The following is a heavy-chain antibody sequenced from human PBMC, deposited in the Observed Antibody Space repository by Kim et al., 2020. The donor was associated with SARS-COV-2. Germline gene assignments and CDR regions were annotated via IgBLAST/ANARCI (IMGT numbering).Heavy chain of an antibody. CDR2: ISYDGSNK. J-gene: IGHJ4*02. D-gene: IGHD5-12*01. CDR1: GFTFSSYG. Sequence: GGSLRLSCAASGFTFSSYGMHWVRQAPGKGLEWVAVISYDGSNKYYADSVKGRFTISRDNSKNTLYLQMNSLRAEDTAVYYCAKGGYSGYDGNFDYWGQGTLVTVSS. V-gene: IGHV3-30*18. CDR3: AKGGYSGYDGNFDY.